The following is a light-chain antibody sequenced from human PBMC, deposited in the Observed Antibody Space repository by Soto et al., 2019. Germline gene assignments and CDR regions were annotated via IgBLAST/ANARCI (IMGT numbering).Light chain of an antibody. J-gene: IGLJ2*01. CDR2: EVS. CDR3: SSYAGSNNLV. Sequence: QSALTQPPSASGSPGQSVTISCTGTSSDVGDYNYVSWYQRHPGKAPKLMIYEVSKRPSGVPDRFSGSKSGNTASLTVSGLQAEDEADYYCSSYAGSNNLVFGGGTKRTVL. CDR1: SSDVGDYNY. V-gene: IGLV2-8*01.